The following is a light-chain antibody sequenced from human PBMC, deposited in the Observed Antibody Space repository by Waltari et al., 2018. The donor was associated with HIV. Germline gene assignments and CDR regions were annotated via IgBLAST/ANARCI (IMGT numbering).Light chain of an antibody. CDR1: QSISNN. V-gene: IGKV3-15*01. CDR3: QQYNNWPLFT. CDR2: DAS. J-gene: IGKJ3*01. Sequence: EIVMTPSPATLSVSPGERATLYCRASQSISNNLAWYQQKPGQAPRLLIDDASTRATGIPARFSGSGSGTEFTLTVSSLQSEDFAVYYCQQYNNWPLFTFGPGTKVDIK.